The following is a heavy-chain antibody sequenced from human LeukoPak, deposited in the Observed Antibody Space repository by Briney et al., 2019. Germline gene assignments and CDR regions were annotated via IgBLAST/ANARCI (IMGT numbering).Heavy chain of an antibody. CDR1: GYTFTGYY. CDR2: INPNSGGT. Sequence: VASVKVSCKASGYTFTGYYMHWVRQAPGQGLEWMGWINPNSGGTNYAQKFQGRVTMTRDTSISTAYMELSRLRSDDTAVYYCARDFDPFMTTVFWSYWGQGTLVTVSS. J-gene: IGHJ4*02. V-gene: IGHV1-2*02. D-gene: IGHD4-17*01. CDR3: ARDFDPFMTTVFWSY.